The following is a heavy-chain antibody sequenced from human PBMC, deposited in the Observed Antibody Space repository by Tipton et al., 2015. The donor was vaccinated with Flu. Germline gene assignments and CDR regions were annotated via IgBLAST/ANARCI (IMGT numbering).Heavy chain of an antibody. CDR3: ARHTGDSVRGLIDY. V-gene: IGHV4-38-2*01. CDR1: GYSIRSAYY. J-gene: IGHJ4*02. Sequence: PGLVKPSETLSLTCSVSGYSIRSAYYWGWVRRPPGKGLEWIGTIYHSGTTYYNPTLKSRRTISVDTSKNQFSLRLSSVTAADTAIYYCARHTGDSVRGLIDYWGQGTLVTVSS. CDR2: IYHSGTT. D-gene: IGHD3-10*02.